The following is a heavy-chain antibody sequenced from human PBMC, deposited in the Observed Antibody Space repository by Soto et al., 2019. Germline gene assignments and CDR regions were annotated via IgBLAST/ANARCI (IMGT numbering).Heavy chain of an antibody. D-gene: IGHD1-26*01. V-gene: IGHV1-3*01. CDR1: GYTFTSYP. CDR3: ARGGGATYYYFYYGMDV. J-gene: IGHJ6*02. CDR2: INAGNGNA. Sequence: ASVKVSCKASGYTFTSYPMHWVRQAPGQRLEWMGWINAGNGNAKYSQKFQGRVTITRDTSASTAYMELSSLRSEDTAVYYCARGGGATYYYFYYGMDVWGQGTTVTVSS.